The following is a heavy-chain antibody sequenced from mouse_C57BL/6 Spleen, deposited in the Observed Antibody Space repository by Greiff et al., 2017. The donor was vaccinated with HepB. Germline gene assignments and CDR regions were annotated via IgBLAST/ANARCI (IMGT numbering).Heavy chain of an antibody. Sequence: QVQLQQSGPELVKPGASVKISCKASGYAFSSSWMNWVKQRPGKGLEWIGRIYPGDGDTNYNGKFKGKATLTADKSSSTAYMQLSSLTSEDSAVYFCARSITTRGYFDVWGTGTTVTVSS. CDR2: IYPGDGDT. CDR1: GYAFSSSW. J-gene: IGHJ1*03. CDR3: ARSITTRGYFDV. D-gene: IGHD1-1*01. V-gene: IGHV1-82*01.